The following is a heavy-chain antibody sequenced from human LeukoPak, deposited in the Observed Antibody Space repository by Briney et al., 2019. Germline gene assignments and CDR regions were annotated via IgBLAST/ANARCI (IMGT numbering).Heavy chain of an antibody. Sequence: ASVTVSYKASGYTFTSYHMHWVRQAPGQGLEIMGIINPSGGSTTYAQKFQGRVTINRDTSTSTVYMELSSLRSEDTAVYYCAKLAAAGTAHYYFDYWGQGTLVTVSS. J-gene: IGHJ4*02. D-gene: IGHD6-13*01. V-gene: IGHV1-46*01. CDR3: AKLAAAGTAHYYFDY. CDR2: INPSGGST. CDR1: GYTFTSYH.